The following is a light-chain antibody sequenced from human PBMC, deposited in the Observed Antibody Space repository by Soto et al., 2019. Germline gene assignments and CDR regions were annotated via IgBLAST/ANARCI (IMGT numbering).Light chain of an antibody. CDR2: GAS. Sequence: DIQMTQSPSSLSASVGDRVTITCRASQSISRHLNWYQQKPGKDPKLLIYGASSLQSGVPSRISGSGSGTDFTLTISSLQPEDFATYYCQQGYSAPLTVGGGTKVEFK. CDR1: QSISRH. J-gene: IGKJ4*01. V-gene: IGKV1-39*01. CDR3: QQGYSAPLT.